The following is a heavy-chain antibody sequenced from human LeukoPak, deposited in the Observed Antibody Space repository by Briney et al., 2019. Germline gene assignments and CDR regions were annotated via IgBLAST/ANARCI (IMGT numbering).Heavy chain of an antibody. CDR2: IYHSGST. CDR3: ATYDFWSGYSSFDY. J-gene: IGHJ4*02. CDR1: GGSISSGGYY. Sequence: SQTLSLTCTVSGGSISSGGYYWSWIRQPPGKGLEWIGYIYHSGSTYYNPSLKSRVTISVDRSKNQFSLKLSSVTAADTAVYYCATYDFWSGYSSFDYWGQGTLVTVSS. V-gene: IGHV4-30-2*01. D-gene: IGHD3-3*01.